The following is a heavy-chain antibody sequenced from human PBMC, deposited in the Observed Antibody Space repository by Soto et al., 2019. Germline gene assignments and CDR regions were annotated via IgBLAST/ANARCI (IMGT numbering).Heavy chain of an antibody. J-gene: IGHJ4*02. CDR2: VSADTGNT. V-gene: IGHV1-18*01. D-gene: IGHD2-21*02. CDR1: GYIFSNYG. Sequence: QVQLVQSGAEVKKPGASVKVSCKTSGYIFSNYGISWVQQAPGQGLEWMGGVSADTGNTNYAQNLQDRGTMTRDTSSSTAYMELQNLISDDTAVYYCARDWGGNAYNLVTDCWGQGTLVTVSS. CDR3: ARDWGGNAYNLVTDC.